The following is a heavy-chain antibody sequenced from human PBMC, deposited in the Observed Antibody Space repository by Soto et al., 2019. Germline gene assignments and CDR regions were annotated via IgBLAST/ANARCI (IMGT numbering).Heavy chain of an antibody. CDR1: VASIPNFS. CDR3: TRQGFGEVHGLVDV. V-gene: IGHV4-59*08. Sequence: QVQLQESGPGLLKPSKTLSLTSPAPVASIPNFSAWWRLSPGREWEWIGYINSNGYSSYNPSLKSRVTLSVDTSKNQFSLKLSSVTAADAAVYYCTRQGFGEVHGLVDVWGQGTTVTVSS. J-gene: IGHJ6*02. D-gene: IGHD3-10*01. CDR2: INSNGYS.